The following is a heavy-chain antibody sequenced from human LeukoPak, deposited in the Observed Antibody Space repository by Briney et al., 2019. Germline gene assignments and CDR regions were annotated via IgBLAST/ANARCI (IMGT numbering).Heavy chain of an antibody. D-gene: IGHD6-13*01. V-gene: IGHV1-69*04. J-gene: IGHJ5*02. CDR1: GGTFSSYA. CDR3: ARSSSWYDHFHWFDP. CDR2: IIPILGIA. Sequence: GASVKVSCKASGGTFSSYAISWVRQAPGQGLEWMGRIIPILGIANYAQKFQGRVTITADKSTSTAYMELSSLRSEDTAVYYCARSSSWYDHFHWFDPWGQGTLVTVSS.